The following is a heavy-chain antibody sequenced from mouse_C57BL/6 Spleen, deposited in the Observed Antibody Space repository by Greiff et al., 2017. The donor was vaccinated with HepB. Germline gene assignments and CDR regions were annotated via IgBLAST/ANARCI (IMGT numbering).Heavy chain of an antibody. CDR3: ARRRVYYYGSAMDY. J-gene: IGHJ4*01. CDR2: INPNNGGT. CDR1: GYTFTDYY. V-gene: IGHV1-26*01. Sequence: VQLQQSGPELVKPGASVKISCKASGYTFTDYYMNWVKQSHGKSLEWIGDINPNNGGTSYNQKFKGKATLTVDKSSSTAYMELRSLTSEDSAVYYCARRRVYYYGSAMDYWGQGTSVTVSS. D-gene: IGHD1-1*01.